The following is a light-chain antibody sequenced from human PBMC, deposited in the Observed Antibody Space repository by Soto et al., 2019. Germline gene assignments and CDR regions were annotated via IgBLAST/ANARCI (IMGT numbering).Light chain of an antibody. J-gene: IGKJ3*01. CDR3: LQDNSDHRT. V-gene: IGKV1-17*01. CDR2: AAS. Sequence: DIQMTQSPSSLSASVGDRVTITCRASQGIRNDLGWYQQKPGKAPKRLIYAASSLQSGVPSRFRDSGSETVFTLQISSLRPEDFATYYDLQDNSDHRTFGPGTKVEIK. CDR1: QGIRND.